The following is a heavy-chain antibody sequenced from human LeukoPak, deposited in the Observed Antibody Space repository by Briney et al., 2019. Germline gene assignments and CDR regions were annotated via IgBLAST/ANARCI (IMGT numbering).Heavy chain of an antibody. D-gene: IGHD3-9*01. CDR3: ARGDYDILTGSTLNWFDP. V-gene: IGHV4-30-2*01. Sequence: PSETLSLTCAVSGGSISSGGYSWSWIRQPPGKGLEWIGYIYHSGSTYYNPSLKSRVTISVDRSNNHFSLKLSSVTAADTAVYYCARGDYDILTGSTLNWFDPWGQGTLVTVSS. CDR1: GGSISSGGYS. CDR2: IYHSGST. J-gene: IGHJ5*02.